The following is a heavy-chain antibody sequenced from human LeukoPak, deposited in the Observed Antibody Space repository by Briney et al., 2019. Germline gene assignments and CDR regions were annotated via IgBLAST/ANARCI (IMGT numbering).Heavy chain of an antibody. CDR1: GFTFSSYA. CDR2: ISYDGSNK. J-gene: IGHJ6*02. Sequence: GGSLRLSCAASGFTFSSYAMHWVRQAPGKGLEWVAVISYDGSNKYYADSVKGRFTISRDNSKNTLYLQMNSLRAEDTAVYYCARVIGQQLVLTHYYYYGMDVWGQGTMVTVSS. CDR3: ARVIGQQLVLTHYYYYGMDV. V-gene: IGHV3-30-3*01. D-gene: IGHD6-13*01.